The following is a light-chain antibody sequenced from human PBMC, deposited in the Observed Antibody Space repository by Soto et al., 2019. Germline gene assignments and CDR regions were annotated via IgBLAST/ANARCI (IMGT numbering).Light chain of an antibody. J-gene: IGKJ4*01. Sequence: DIQLAQSPSFLSASVGDRVTITCRASQAINNYLAWYQQKPGKAPKLLIYAASTLQSGVTSRFSGSGSGAEFTLTIASLQPEDFATYYCQQFSSYPLTFGGGTKVAIK. CDR1: QAINNY. CDR3: QQFSSYPLT. CDR2: AAS. V-gene: IGKV1-9*01.